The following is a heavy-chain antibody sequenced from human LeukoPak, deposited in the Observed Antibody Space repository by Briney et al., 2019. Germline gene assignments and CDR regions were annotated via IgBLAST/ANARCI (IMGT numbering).Heavy chain of an antibody. J-gene: IGHJ5*02. V-gene: IGHV1-8*01. Sequence: GASVKVSCKASGYTFTGYDINWVRQATGQGLGWMGWMNPNSGNTGYAQKFQGRVTMTRNTSITTAYMELSGLRSEDTAVYYCARGVVRGVPYNWFDPWGQGTLVTVSS. CDR3: ARGVVRGVPYNWFDP. CDR1: GYTFTGYD. D-gene: IGHD3-10*01. CDR2: MNPNSGNT.